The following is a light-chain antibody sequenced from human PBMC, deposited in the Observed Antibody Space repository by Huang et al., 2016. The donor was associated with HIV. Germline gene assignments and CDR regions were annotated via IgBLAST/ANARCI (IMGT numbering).Light chain of an antibody. Sequence: DIQLTQSPSSVSASVGDRVTITCRASQCIGAVLAGYQQKPGKAPKLLIYSTSSLQSGVPARVSGSGSGADFTLTISSLQPEDFATYYCQQANSFPYTFGQGTKLEIK. CDR3: QQANSFPYT. J-gene: IGKJ2*01. CDR2: STS. V-gene: IGKV1-12*01. CDR1: QCIGAV.